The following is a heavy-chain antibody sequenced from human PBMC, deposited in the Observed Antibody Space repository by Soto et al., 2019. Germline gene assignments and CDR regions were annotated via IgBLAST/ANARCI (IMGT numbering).Heavy chain of an antibody. CDR1: GFTFSSYV. CDR3: AKDHFIFRGSYDDSSGFFDY. Sequence: GGSLRLSCAASGFTFSSYVMSWVRQAPGKGLEWVSAISGSGGSTYYGDSVKGRFTISRDNSKNTLYLQMNSLRAEDTAVYYCAKDHFIFRGSYDDSSGFFDYWGQGTLVTVSS. CDR2: ISGSGGST. J-gene: IGHJ4*02. V-gene: IGHV3-23*01. D-gene: IGHD3-22*01.